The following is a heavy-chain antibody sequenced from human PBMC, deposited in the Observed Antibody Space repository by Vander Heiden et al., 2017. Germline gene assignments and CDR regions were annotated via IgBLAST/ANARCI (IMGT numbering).Heavy chain of an antibody. V-gene: IGHV1-24*01. J-gene: IGHJ4*02. D-gene: IGHD5-12*01. CDR1: GNTLSQLS. Sequence: QVHLVQSGAEVKKPGASVKVSCKVSGNTLSQLSMQWVRQTPGKGLEWMVGFDPEAGERIFAQRFLGRVTMTEDKSTDTAYMELTSLKSDDTGVYFCAAELDLVATPVHYWGQGTLVSVSS. CDR2: FDPEAGER. CDR3: AAELDLVATPVHY.